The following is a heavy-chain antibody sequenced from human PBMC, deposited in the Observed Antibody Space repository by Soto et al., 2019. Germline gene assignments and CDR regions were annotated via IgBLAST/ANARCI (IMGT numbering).Heavy chain of an antibody. V-gene: IGHV4-30-4*01. D-gene: IGHD1-26*01. CDR2: IYYSGST. CDR3: AKISGGSYYVDAFDI. J-gene: IGHJ3*02. CDR1: GGSISSGDYY. Sequence: QVQLQESGPGLVKPSQTLSLTCTVSGGSISSGDYYWSWIRQPPGKGLEWIGYIYYSGSTYYNPSLKIRVTISVDTSKNQFSLKLSSVTAADTAVYYCAKISGGSYYVDAFDIWGQGTMVTVSS.